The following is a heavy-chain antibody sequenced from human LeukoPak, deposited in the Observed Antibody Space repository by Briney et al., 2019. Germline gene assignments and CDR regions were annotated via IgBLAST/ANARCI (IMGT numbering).Heavy chain of an antibody. CDR3: ATSTQLRYFDWLEHYYYYYYMDV. CDR1: GFTFSSHG. V-gene: IGHV3-30*02. CDR2: IRYDGSNQ. J-gene: IGHJ6*03. D-gene: IGHD3-9*01. Sequence: GGSLRLSCIASGFTFSSHGMFWVRQAPGKGLEWVSFIRYDGSNQYYADSVKGRFTISRDNSKNTLFLQMNSLRAEDTAVYYCATSTQLRYFDWLEHYYYYYYMDVWGKGTTVTISS.